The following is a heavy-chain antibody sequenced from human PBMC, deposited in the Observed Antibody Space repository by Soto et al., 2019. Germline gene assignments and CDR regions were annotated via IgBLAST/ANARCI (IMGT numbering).Heavy chain of an antibody. V-gene: IGHV3-23*01. CDR2: ISGSSGCT. CDR3: GKARVGVCTGRYSAGLYP. J-gene: IGHJ5*02. CDR1: GFTFSSYA. Sequence: RGSLRLSCAASGFTFSSYAMSWVRQAPGKGLEWVAAISGSSGCTYYADSVKGRFAISRDNSKNTLYLQMNSLRAEDTAVYYRGKARVGVCTGRYSAGLYPRAQGHSVTVSS. D-gene: IGHD6-13*01.